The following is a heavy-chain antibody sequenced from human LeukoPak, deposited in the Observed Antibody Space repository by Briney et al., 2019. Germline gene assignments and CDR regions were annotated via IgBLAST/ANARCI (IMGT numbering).Heavy chain of an antibody. D-gene: IGHD3-3*01. CDR1: GGSISSGSYY. CDR2: IYTSGST. V-gene: IGHV4-61*02. J-gene: IGHJ3*02. Sequence: SETLSLTCTVSGGSISSGSYYWSWIRQPAGKGLEWIGRIYTSGSTNYNPSLKSRVTISVDTSKNQFSLKLSSVTAADTAVYYCARDPSYDFWSGYYLPAFDIWGQGTMVPVSS. CDR3: ARDPSYDFWSGYYLPAFDI.